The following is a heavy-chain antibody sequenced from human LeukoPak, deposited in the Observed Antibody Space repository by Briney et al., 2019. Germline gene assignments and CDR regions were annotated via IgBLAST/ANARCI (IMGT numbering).Heavy chain of an antibody. Sequence: GGSLRLSCAASGFTFDDYAMHWVRQVPGKGLEWVSGISWNSGSTGYADSVKGRFTISRDNAKKSLYLQMNSLRAEDTALYYCTTLWDSSSWYRTDVWGQGTTVTVSS. J-gene: IGHJ6*02. CDR3: TTLWDSSSWYRTDV. D-gene: IGHD6-13*01. CDR1: GFTFDDYA. V-gene: IGHV3-9*01. CDR2: ISWNSGST.